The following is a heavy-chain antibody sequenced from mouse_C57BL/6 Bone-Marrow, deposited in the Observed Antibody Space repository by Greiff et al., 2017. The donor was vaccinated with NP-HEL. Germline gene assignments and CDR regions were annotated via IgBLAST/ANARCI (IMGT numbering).Heavy chain of an antibody. J-gene: IGHJ2*01. CDR3: ARRLRYYFDY. V-gene: IGHV1-63*01. CDR2: IYPGGGYT. CDR1: GYTFTNYW. D-gene: IGHD2-2*01. Sequence: VKLVESGAELVRPGTSVKMSCKASGYTFTNYWIGWAKQRPGHGLEWIGDIYPGGGYTNYNEKFKGKATLTADKSSSTAYMQFSSLTSEDSAIYYCARRLRYYFDYWGQGTTLTVSS.